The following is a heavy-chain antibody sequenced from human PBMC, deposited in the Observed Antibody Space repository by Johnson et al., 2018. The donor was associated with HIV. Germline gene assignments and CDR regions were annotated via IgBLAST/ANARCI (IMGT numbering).Heavy chain of an antibody. V-gene: IGHV3-53*01. J-gene: IGHJ3*02. D-gene: IGHD6-6*01. CDR1: GFTVSTNY. Sequence: VQLVESGGGLIQPGGSLRLSCAVSGFTVSTNYMSWVRQAPGKGPEWVSVIYSGGGTYYADSVKGRFTFSRDNSKNTLYLQMNSLRAEDTAVYYCARGPARADAFDIWGQGTMVTVSS. CDR2: IYSGGGT. CDR3: ARGPARADAFDI.